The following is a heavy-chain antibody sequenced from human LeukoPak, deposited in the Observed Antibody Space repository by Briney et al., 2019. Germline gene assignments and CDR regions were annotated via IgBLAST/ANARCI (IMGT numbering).Heavy chain of an antibody. Sequence: GGSLRLSCAASGFTFSNYAVHWVRQAPGKGLEWVAVISYDGSNKYYADSVKGRFTISRDNSKNTLYLQMNSLRAEDTAVYYCARESQYYYDSSGYLDYYYGMDVWGQGTTVTVSS. CDR3: ARESQYYYDSSGYLDYYYGMDV. CDR2: ISYDGSNK. V-gene: IGHV3-30-3*01. CDR1: GFTFSNYA. J-gene: IGHJ6*02. D-gene: IGHD3-22*01.